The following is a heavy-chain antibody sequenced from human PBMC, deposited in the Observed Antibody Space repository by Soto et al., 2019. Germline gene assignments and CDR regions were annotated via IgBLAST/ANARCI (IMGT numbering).Heavy chain of an antibody. V-gene: IGHV3-30-3*01. CDR3: ARRYADTAMVIYYYYGMDV. J-gene: IGHJ6*02. CDR2: ISYDGSNK. D-gene: IGHD5-18*01. CDR1: GFTFSSYA. Sequence: GGSLRLSCAASGFTFSSYAMHWVRQAPGKGLEWVAVISYDGSNKYYADSVKGRFTISRDNSKNTLYLQMNSLRAEDTAVYYCARRYADTAMVIYYYYGMDVWGQGTTVTVSS.